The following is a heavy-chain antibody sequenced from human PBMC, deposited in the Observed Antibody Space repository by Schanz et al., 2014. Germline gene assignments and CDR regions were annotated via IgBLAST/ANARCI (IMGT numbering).Heavy chain of an antibody. CDR1: GFTFSTST. V-gene: IGHV3-9*01. CDR2: IPWNGAAI. Sequence: EVQLVESGGGLVQPGGSLRLSCAASGFTFSTSTMHWVRQAPGKGLEWVSNIPWNGAAIGYAGSVRGRFTISRDSAKNTLYLQMNTLRAEDTAVYYCARKMKLGVYGGKGHDSLDIWGRGTMVTVSS. D-gene: IGHD4-17*01. CDR3: ARKMKLGVYGGKGHDSLDI. J-gene: IGHJ3*02.